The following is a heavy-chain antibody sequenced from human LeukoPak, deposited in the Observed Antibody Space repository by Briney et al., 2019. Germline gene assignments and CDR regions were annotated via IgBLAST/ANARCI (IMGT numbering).Heavy chain of an antibody. CDR2: IYYSGST. V-gene: IGHV4-59*01. CDR3: ARINSSGYYYRPAAFDI. D-gene: IGHD3-22*01. CDR1: GGSISSYY. Sequence: SSETLSLTCTVSGGSISSYYWSWIRQPPGKGLEWIGYIYYSGSTNYNPSLKSRVTISVDKSKNQFSLKLSSVTAADTAVYYCARINSSGYYYRPAAFDIWGQGTMVTVSS. J-gene: IGHJ3*02.